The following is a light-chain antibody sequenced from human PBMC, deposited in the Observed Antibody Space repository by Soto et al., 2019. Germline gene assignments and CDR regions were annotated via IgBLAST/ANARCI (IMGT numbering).Light chain of an antibody. CDR2: EGS. CDR1: SSDVGSYNL. Sequence: QSALTQPASVSGSPGQSITISCTGTSSDVGSYNLVSWYQQHPGKAPKLMIYEGSTRPSGVSNRFSGSKSGNTASLTISGLQAEDEADYYCSSYASSTTPYVFVTGTKVSVL. V-gene: IGLV2-14*02. CDR3: SSYASSTTPYV. J-gene: IGLJ1*01.